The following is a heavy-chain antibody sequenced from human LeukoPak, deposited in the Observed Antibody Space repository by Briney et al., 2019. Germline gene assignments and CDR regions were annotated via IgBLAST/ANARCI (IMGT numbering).Heavy chain of an antibody. J-gene: IGHJ3*02. CDR1: GGSISSYY. V-gene: IGHV4-59*01. CDR2: IYYSGST. CDR3: ARGGGGDAFDI. Sequence: SETLSLTCTVSGGSISSYYWSWIRQPPGKGLEWIGYIYYSGSTNYNPSLKSRVTISADTSKNQFSLKLSSVTAADTAVYYCARGGGGDAFDIWGQGTMVTVSS. D-gene: IGHD3-16*01.